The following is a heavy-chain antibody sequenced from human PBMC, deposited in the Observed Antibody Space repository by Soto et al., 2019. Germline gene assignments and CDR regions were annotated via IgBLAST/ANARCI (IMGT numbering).Heavy chain of an antibody. Sequence: QVQLQQWGAGLLKPSETLSLTCAVYGGSFRGYYWSWIRQPPGKGLEWIGEINHSGSTNYNPSLKSRVTISVDTSKNQCSLKLSSVTAADTAVYYCAARRYYYDSSGYRTFDYWGQGTLVTVAS. CDR1: GGSFRGYY. D-gene: IGHD3-22*01. J-gene: IGHJ4*02. V-gene: IGHV4-34*01. CDR2: INHSGST. CDR3: AARRYYYDSSGYRTFDY.